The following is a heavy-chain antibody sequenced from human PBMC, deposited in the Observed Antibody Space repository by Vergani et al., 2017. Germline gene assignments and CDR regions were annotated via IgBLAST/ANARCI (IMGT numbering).Heavy chain of an antibody. CDR2: IWYDGSQR. J-gene: IGHJ4*02. CDR3: GWGYGSNSGYFDY. V-gene: IGHV3-33*01. CDR1: GFIFKNYG. D-gene: IGHD4-23*01. Sequence: QVQLVESGGGVVQPGGSLRLSCAVSGFIFKNYGMHWVRQAPGGGLEWVAVIWYDGSQRYYVDSVKGRFTISRDDSKNTLYLQMNGLRAEDTAVYYCGWGYGSNSGYFDYWGQGTLVIVSS.